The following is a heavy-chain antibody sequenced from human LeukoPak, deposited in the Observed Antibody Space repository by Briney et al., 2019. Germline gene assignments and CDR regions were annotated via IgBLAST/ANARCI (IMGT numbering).Heavy chain of an antibody. Sequence: SQTLSLTCTVSGGSVSSGSYYWSWIRQPPGKGLEWIGYIYYSGSTNYNPSLKSRVTISVDTSKNQFSLKLSSVTAADTAVYYCARGGVGVLRSGSYPPYFDYWGQGTLVTVSS. CDR1: GGSVSSGSYY. CDR3: ARGGVGVLRSGSYPPYFDY. CDR2: IYYSGST. J-gene: IGHJ4*02. V-gene: IGHV4-61*01. D-gene: IGHD1-26*01.